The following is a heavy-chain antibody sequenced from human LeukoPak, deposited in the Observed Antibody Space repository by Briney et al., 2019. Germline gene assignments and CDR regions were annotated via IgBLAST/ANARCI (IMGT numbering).Heavy chain of an antibody. V-gene: IGHV3-15*01. D-gene: IGHD1-26*01. J-gene: IGHJ4*02. CDR2: IKRKTDGGTT. Sequence: GGSLRLSCAASGXTFSNAWMSWVRQAPGKGQEWVGRIKRKTDGGTTDYPAPVKGRFTISRDDSKNTLYLQMNSLKIEDTAVYYCTTDRGRTELPLFGYWGQGTLVTVSS. CDR1: GXTFSNAW. CDR3: TTDRGRTELPLFGY.